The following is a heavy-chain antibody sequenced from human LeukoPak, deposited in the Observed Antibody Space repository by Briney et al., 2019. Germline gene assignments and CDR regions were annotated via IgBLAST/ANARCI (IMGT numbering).Heavy chain of an antibody. J-gene: IGHJ3*02. Sequence: PSETLSLTCTVSGVSISSGGYYWSWIRQHPGKGLEWIGYIYYSGSTYYNPSLKSRVTISVDTSKDQFSLKLSSVTAADTAVYYCARDPGTPFNAFDIWGQGTMVTVSS. CDR3: ARDPGTPFNAFDI. CDR2: IYYSGST. V-gene: IGHV4-31*03. D-gene: IGHD1-14*01. CDR1: GVSISSGGYY.